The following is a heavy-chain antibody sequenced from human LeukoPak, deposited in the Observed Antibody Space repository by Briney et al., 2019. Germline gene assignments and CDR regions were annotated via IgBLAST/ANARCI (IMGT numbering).Heavy chain of an antibody. CDR1: GYTFTSYG. D-gene: IGHD2-15*01. V-gene: IGHV1-18*01. Sequence: ASVKVSCKASGYTFTSYGISSVRQAPGQGLEWMGWISANNGKTNYAQKLQGRVTMTTDTSTSTVYMELRSLRSDDTAVYYCARVLVAATPANWFDPWGQGTLVTVSS. CDR2: ISANNGKT. CDR3: ARVLVAATPANWFDP. J-gene: IGHJ5*02.